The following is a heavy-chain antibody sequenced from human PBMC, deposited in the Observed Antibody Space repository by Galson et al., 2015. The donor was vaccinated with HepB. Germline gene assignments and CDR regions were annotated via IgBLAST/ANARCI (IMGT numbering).Heavy chain of an antibody. V-gene: IGHV3-33*06. CDR3: AKEALPDYGGITGFHF. Sequence: SLRLSCAASGFTFSSFGMHWVRQAPGKGLEWVAVIWYDGSKKYYADSVKGRFSISRDTSKNTLYLQMNSLRAEDTAVYYRAKEALPDYGGITGFHFWGQGTLVTVSS. CDR1: GFTFSSFG. D-gene: IGHD4-23*01. CDR2: IWYDGSKK. J-gene: IGHJ4*02.